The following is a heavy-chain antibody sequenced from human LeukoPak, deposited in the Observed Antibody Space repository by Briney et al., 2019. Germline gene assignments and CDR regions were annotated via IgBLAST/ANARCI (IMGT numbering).Heavy chain of an antibody. CDR1: GGSFSGYY. Sequence: SETLSLTCAVYGGSFSGYYWSWIRQPPGKGLEWIGEINHSGSTNYNPSLKSRVTISVDTSKNQFSLKLSSVTAADTAVYYCEAAEPPGVWGQGTMVTVSS. D-gene: IGHD6-13*01. V-gene: IGHV4-34*01. CDR3: EAAEPPGV. J-gene: IGHJ3*01. CDR2: INHSGST.